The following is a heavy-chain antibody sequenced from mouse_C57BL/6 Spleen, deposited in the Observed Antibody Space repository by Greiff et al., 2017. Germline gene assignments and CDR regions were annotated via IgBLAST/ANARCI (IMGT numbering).Heavy chain of an antibody. CDR2: INPSNGGN. Sequence: QVQLQQPGTELVKPGASVKLSCKASGYTFTSYWMPWVKQRPGQGLEWIGNINPSNGGNNYNEKFKSKATLTVDKSYSNAYMQISSMTSEDSAVYYCARSLFTTVVAKDYWGQGTTLTVSS. CDR3: ARSLFTTVVAKDY. V-gene: IGHV1-53*01. CDR1: GYTFTSYW. D-gene: IGHD1-1*01. J-gene: IGHJ2*01.